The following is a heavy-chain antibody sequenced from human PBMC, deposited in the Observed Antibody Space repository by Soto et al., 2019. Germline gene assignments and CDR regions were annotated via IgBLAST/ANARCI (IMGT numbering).Heavy chain of an antibody. Sequence: SGPTLVNPTQTLTLTCTFSGFSLTTSGVGVGWIRQPPGKAPEWLALIYWNDDKRYSPSLQSRLTITNDTSKNQVALTLTNMDPVDTGTYYGAHRLGSRGSLDYWGQGSLVTVSS. CDR1: GFSLTTSGVG. J-gene: IGHJ4*02. CDR3: AHRLGSRGSLDY. CDR2: IYWNDDK. D-gene: IGHD6-25*01. V-gene: IGHV2-5*01.